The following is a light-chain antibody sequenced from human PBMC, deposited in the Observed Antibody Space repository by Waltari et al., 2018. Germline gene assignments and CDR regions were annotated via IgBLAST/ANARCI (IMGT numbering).Light chain of an antibody. V-gene: IGKV3-20*01. Sequence: EIVLTQSPGTLSLSPGERVTLSCRASQSVGRTLVWYQQKPGQAPRLLMYGASIRATGSPDRFSGSGSGTDFSLTISRLEPEDCAVYYCQHYVRLPVTFGQGTKVEIK. J-gene: IGKJ1*01. CDR2: GAS. CDR1: QSVGRT. CDR3: QHYVRLPVT.